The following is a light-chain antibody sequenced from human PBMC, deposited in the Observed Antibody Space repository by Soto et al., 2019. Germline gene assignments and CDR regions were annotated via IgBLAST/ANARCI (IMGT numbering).Light chain of an antibody. CDR1: SSNIGTGYD. Sequence: QSVLTQPPSVSGAPGQRVTISCTGSSSNIGTGYDVHWYQQLPGTAPKLLIYGNSNRPSGVPDRSSGSKSGTSASLAITGLQAEDEADYYCQSYDSNLSVVFGGGTKVTVL. J-gene: IGLJ2*01. CDR3: QSYDSNLSVV. CDR2: GNS. V-gene: IGLV1-40*01.